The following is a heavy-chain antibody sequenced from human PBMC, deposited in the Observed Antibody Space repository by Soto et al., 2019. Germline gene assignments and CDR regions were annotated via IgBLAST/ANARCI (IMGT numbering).Heavy chain of an antibody. Sequence: QVQLVQSGAEVKKPGSSVKVSCQASGGTFSSYAISWVRQAPGQGLEWMGGIIPISETTNYALKFQGRVTITADESKSTAYMEPSSLRSEDTAVYYCARSQGSSTSLEIYYYYCYGMDVWGQGTTVTVSS. J-gene: IGHJ6*02. D-gene: IGHD2-2*01. CDR3: ARSQGSSTSLEIYYYYCYGMDV. CDR2: IIPISETT. CDR1: GGTFSSYA. V-gene: IGHV1-69*01.